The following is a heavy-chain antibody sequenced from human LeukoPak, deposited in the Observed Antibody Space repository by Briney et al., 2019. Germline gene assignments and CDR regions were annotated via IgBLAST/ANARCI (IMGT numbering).Heavy chain of an antibody. CDR3: ARHSLDRAYGSGSYYNDY. V-gene: IGHV5-51*01. CDR2: IYPGDSHT. D-gene: IGHD3-10*01. J-gene: IGHJ4*02. Sequence: GESLKISCKGSGYSFTNYWIDWVRQMPGKGLEWMGIIYPGDSHTRYSPSFQGQVTISADKSISTAYLQWSSLKASDTAMYYCARHSLDRAYGSGSYYNDYWGQGTLVTVSS. CDR1: GYSFTNYW.